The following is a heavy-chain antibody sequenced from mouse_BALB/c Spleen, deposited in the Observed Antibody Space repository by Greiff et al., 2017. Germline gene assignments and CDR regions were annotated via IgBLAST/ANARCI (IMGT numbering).Heavy chain of an antibody. Sequence: QVQLQQPGSVLVRPGASVKLSCKGSGYTFTDYAMHWVKQSHAKSLEWIGVISTYSGNTNYNQKFKGKATMTVDKSSSTAYMELARLTSEDSAIYYCARSRDYDGGFAYWGQGTLVTVSA. J-gene: IGHJ3*01. CDR3: ARSRDYDGGFAY. D-gene: IGHD2-4*01. CDR1: GYTFTDYA. V-gene: IGHV1S137*01. CDR2: ISTYSGNT.